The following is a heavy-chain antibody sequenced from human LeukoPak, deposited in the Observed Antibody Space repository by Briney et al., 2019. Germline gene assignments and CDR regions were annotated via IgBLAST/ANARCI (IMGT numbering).Heavy chain of an antibody. CDR3: ARGETDPRLSASYYYYYGMDV. CDR2: ISGSGGST. CDR1: GFTFSSYA. Sequence: HSGGSLRLSCAASGFTFSSYAMSWVRQAPGKGLEWVSAISGSGGSTYYADSVKGRFTISRDNSKNTLYLQMNSLRAEDTAVYYCARGETDPRLSASYYYYYGMDVWGQGTTVTVSS. V-gene: IGHV3-23*01. J-gene: IGHJ6*02. D-gene: IGHD1-14*01.